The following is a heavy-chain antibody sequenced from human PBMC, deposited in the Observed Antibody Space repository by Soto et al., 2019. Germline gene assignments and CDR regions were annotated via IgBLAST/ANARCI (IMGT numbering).Heavy chain of an antibody. J-gene: IGHJ4*02. D-gene: IGHD4-17*01. CDR3: ARGLTVSYFDY. Sequence: PSETLSLTCAVYGGSFSGYYWSWIRQPPGKGLEWIGEINHSGSTNYNPSLKSRVTISVDTSRNQFSLKLSSVTAADTAVYYCARGLTVSYFDYWGQGTLVTVSS. CDR2: INHSGST. V-gene: IGHV4-34*01. CDR1: GGSFSGYY.